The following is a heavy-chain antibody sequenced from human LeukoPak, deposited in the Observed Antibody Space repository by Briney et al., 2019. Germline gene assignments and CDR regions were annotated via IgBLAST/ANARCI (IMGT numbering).Heavy chain of an antibody. CDR2: IIPIFGTA. CDR1: GYTFTSYD. D-gene: IGHD3-22*01. V-gene: IGHV1-69*06. J-gene: IGHJ4*02. Sequence: SVKVSCKASGYTFTSYDINWVRQAPGQGLEWMGGIIPIFGTANYAQKFQGRVTITADKSTSTAYMELSSLRSEDTAVYYCALTRPHYYDSSGSIDYWGQRTLVTVSS. CDR3: ALTRPHYYDSSGSIDY.